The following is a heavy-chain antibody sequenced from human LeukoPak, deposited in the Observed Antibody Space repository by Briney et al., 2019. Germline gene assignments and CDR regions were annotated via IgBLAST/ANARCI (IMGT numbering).Heavy chain of an antibody. V-gene: IGHV4-59*01. D-gene: IGHD6-19*01. CDR1: GGSISSYY. Sequence: PSETLSLTCTVSGGSISSYYWSWIRQPPGKGLEWIGYIYYSGSTNYNPPLKSRVTISVDTSKNQFSLKLSSVTAADTAVYYCARGVAVAGRFDYWGQGTLVTVSS. CDR3: ARGVAVAGRFDY. J-gene: IGHJ4*02. CDR2: IYYSGST.